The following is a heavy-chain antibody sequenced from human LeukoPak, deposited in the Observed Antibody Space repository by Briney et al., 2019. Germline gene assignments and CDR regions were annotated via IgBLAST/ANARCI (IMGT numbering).Heavy chain of an antibody. Sequence: SETLSLTCAVYGGSFSGYYWSWIRQPPGKGLEWIGEINHSGSTNYNPSLKSRVTISVDTSKNQFSLKLSSVTAADTAAYYCARGDHDYGDHGAFAFDIWGQGTMVTVSS. D-gene: IGHD4-17*01. CDR2: INHSGST. J-gene: IGHJ3*02. CDR3: ARGDHDYGDHGAFAFDI. CDR1: GGSFSGYY. V-gene: IGHV4-34*01.